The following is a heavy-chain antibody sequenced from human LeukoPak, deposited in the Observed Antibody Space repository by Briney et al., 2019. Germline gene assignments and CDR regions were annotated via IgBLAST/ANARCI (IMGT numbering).Heavy chain of an antibody. D-gene: IGHD6-13*01. V-gene: IGHV1-46*01. CDR3: ARGIVTAAGTGGWYFDY. CDR1: GYTFTSYY. Sequence: GASVKVSCKASGYTFTSYYLHWVRQAPGQGLERRSIINPSGASTSYEQKFQGRVTMTSDTSTSRVYMELSSLRSEDTAVYYCARGIVTAAGTGGWYFDYWGQGTLVTVSS. J-gene: IGHJ4*02. CDR2: INPSGAST.